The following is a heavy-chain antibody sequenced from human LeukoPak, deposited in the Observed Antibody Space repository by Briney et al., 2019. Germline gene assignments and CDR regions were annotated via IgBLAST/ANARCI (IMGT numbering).Heavy chain of an antibody. CDR3: ARTDSSSWDLGYYYYMDV. D-gene: IGHD6-13*01. CDR1: GFTFSNYW. J-gene: IGHJ6*03. Sequence: GGSLRLSCAVSGFTFSNYWMSWVRQAPGKRLEWVANIKQDGSEKYYVDSVKGRFTIPRDNAKNSLYLQMNSLRAEDTAVYYCARTDSSSWDLGYYYYMDVWGKGTTVTVSS. V-gene: IGHV3-7*01. CDR2: IKQDGSEK.